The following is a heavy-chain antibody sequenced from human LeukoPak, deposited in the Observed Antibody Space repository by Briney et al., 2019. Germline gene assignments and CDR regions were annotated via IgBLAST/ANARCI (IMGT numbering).Heavy chain of an antibody. D-gene: IGHD6-13*01. V-gene: IGHV3-53*01. J-gene: IGHJ4*02. CDR1: GFTISSSY. Sequence: GGSLRLSCAASGFTISSSYMSWVRQAPGKGLEWVSVIYSGGSTFYTESVKGRFTISRDNSKNPLYLQMNSLSADDTAVYYCARVGSPLYGSTWARPYFDYWGQGTLVTVSS. CDR2: IYSGGST. CDR3: ARVGSPLYGSTWARPYFDY.